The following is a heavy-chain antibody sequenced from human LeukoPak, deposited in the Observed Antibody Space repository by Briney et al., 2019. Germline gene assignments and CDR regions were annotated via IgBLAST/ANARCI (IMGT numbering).Heavy chain of an antibody. D-gene: IGHD4-11*01. CDR2: IRVSGTST. CDR3: ARAPTMTTLVVDS. Sequence: GGPLSLSWEPPGFAFSSDAMSWVGQAPGKGLDWVSAIRVSGTSTFYADSVKGRFTISRDDSKNTLYLQMNSLRADDTAVYYCARAPTMTTLVVDSWGQGTLVTVSS. CDR1: GFAFSSDA. V-gene: IGHV3-23*01. J-gene: IGHJ4*02.